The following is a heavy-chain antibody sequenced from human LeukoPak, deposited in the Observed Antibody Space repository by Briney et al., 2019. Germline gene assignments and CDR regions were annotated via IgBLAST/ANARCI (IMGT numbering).Heavy chain of an antibody. V-gene: IGHV3-30-3*01. D-gene: IGHD3-10*01. J-gene: IGHJ4*02. CDR2: VSYDGSNK. Sequence: GSLRLSCAASGFTFSSYAMHWVRQAAGKGLEWVAVVSYDGSNKYYADSVKGRFTISRDNSKNTLYLKMNSLRAEDTAVYYCARGSWRLVRGAASFESWGQGTLVTVSS. CDR3: ARGSWRLVRGAASFES. CDR1: GFTFSSYA.